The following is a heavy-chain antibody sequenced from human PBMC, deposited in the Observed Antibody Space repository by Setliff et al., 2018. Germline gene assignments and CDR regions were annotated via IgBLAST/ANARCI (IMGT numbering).Heavy chain of an antibody. CDR1: GYTFTNFG. J-gene: IGHJ4*02. D-gene: IGHD5-12*01. Sequence: RASVKVSCKASGYTFTNFGFHWLRQAPGQGPEWMGCISPYNGNTNYAQKFQDRVTMTTDTSTATVYMELKNLRSDDTAVYYCARSSGPRVVLAADFDYWGQGTLVTVSS. CDR2: ISPYNGNT. CDR3: ARSSGPRVVLAADFDY. V-gene: IGHV1-18*01.